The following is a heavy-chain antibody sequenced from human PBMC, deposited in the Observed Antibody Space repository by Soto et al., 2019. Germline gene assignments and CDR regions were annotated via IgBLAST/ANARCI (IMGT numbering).Heavy chain of an antibody. D-gene: IGHD6-19*01. CDR3: ARAYRARDSSGWPNWFDP. V-gene: IGHV3-11*03. J-gene: IGHJ5*02. CDR1: GFTFSDYY. CDR2: ISSSSSYT. Sequence: PGGSLRLSCAASGFTFSDYYMSWIRQAPGKGLEWVSYISSSSSYTNYADSVKGRFTISRDNAKNSLYLQMNSLRAEDTAVYYCARAYRARDSSGWPNWFDPWGQGTLVTVSS.